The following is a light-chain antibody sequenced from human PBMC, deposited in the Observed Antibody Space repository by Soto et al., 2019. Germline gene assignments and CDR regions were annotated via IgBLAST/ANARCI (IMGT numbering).Light chain of an antibody. CDR3: QQYETFSGK. V-gene: IGKV1-39*01. CDR2: AAS. J-gene: IGKJ1*01. CDR1: QSISSY. Sequence: DFQMTQSPSSLSASVGDRVTMTCRAIQSISSYLNWYQQKLGKAPKLLIYAASHLQSGVPSRFRGSGSGTKFTLTIASLQPDDFATYYCQQYETFSGKFGPGTKVGIK.